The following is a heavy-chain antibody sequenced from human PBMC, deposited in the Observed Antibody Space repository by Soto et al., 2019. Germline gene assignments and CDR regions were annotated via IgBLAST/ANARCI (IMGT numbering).Heavy chain of an antibody. Sequence: ASVKVSCKASGYTFTGYYMHWVRQAPGQGLEWMGWINPNSGGTNYAQKFQGRVTMTRDTSISTAYMELSRLRSDDTAVYYCARNPLRYFDWLSDLAYYYGMDVWGQGTTVTVSS. J-gene: IGHJ6*02. V-gene: IGHV1-2*02. CDR1: GYTFTGYY. CDR2: INPNSGGT. CDR3: ARNPLRYFDWLSDLAYYYGMDV. D-gene: IGHD3-9*01.